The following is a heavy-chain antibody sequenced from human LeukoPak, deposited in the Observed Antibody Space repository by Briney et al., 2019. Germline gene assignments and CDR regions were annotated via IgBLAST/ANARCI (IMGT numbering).Heavy chain of an antibody. CDR3: ARGNRPYHYYDSSGYSDFDY. D-gene: IGHD3-22*01. V-gene: IGHV1-18*01. J-gene: IGHJ4*02. CDR1: GYTFTSYG. CDR2: ISAYNGST. Sequence: ASVEVSCKASGYTFTSYGISWVRQAPGQGLEWMGWISAYNGSTNYAQKLQGRVTMTTDTSTSTAYMELRSLRSDDTAVYYCARGNRPYHYYDSSGYSDFDYWGQGTLVTVSS.